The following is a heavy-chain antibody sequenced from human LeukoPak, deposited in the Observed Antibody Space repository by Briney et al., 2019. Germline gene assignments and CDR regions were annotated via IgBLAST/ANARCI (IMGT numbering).Heavy chain of an antibody. CDR2: IYSTGSA. CDR1: GGSISSYY. Sequence: SETLSLTCPVSGGSISSYYWSWIRQPAGKGLEWIGRIYSTGSANYNPSLKSRVTMSVDTSENQFSLKLSSVTAADTAVYYCARTLGFIDQFDYWGQGTLVTVSS. J-gene: IGHJ4*02. D-gene: IGHD3-16*02. V-gene: IGHV4-4*07. CDR3: ARTLGFIDQFDY.